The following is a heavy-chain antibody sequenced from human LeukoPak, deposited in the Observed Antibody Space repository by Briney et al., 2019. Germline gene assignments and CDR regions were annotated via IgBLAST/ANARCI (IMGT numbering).Heavy chain of an antibody. V-gene: IGHV4-59*08. J-gene: IGHJ4*02. D-gene: IGHD5-12*01. CDR2: IYYSGGT. Sequence: PSETLSHTCAVSGDSISPYYWSWIRASPGKGLEWVGFIYYSGGTEYNPSVKSRVSMSVDTSKNQFSLNLHSVTAADTAIYYCARHTSGYYWAYFEYWGQGILVTVSS. CDR3: ARHTSGYYWAYFEY. CDR1: GDSISPYY.